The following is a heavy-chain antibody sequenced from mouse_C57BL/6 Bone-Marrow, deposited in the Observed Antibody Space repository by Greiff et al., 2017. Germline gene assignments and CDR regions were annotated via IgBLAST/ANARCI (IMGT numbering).Heavy chain of an antibody. CDR1: GYTFTSYW. J-gene: IGHJ2*01. CDR2: IHPNSGST. V-gene: IGHV1-64*01. Sequence: QVQLQQPGAELVKPGASVKLSCKASGYTFTSYWMHWVKQRPGQGLEWIGMIHPNSGSTNYNEKFKSKATLTVDKSSSTAYMQLSSLTSEDSAVYYCARRGPTYDCDDGGQGTTLTVSS. CDR3: ARRGPTYDCDD. D-gene: IGHD5-1*01.